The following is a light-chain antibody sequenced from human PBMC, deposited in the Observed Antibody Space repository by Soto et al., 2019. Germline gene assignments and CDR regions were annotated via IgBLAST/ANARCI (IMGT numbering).Light chain of an antibody. Sequence: QSVLTQPPSESRAPGQRVTISCTGSSSNIGAGYDVHWYQQLPGTAPKLLISANSNRPSGVPDRFSGSKSGTSASLAITGLQAEDEAHYYCQSYDSSLSGSVFGGGTKLTLL. CDR1: SSNIGAGYD. V-gene: IGLV1-40*01. CDR2: ANS. J-gene: IGLJ2*01. CDR3: QSYDSSLSGSV.